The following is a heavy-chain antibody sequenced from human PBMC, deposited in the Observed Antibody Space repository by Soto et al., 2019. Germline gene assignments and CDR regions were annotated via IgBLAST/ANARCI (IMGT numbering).Heavy chain of an antibody. D-gene: IGHD2-2*01. V-gene: IGHV2-70*11. CDR2: IDWDDDK. CDR1: GFSLSTSGMC. CDR3: ARMQEDIVVVPAAMWGPSRKGYYYYYMDV. J-gene: IGHJ6*03. Sequence: NPTQTLTLTCTFSGFSLSTSGMCVSWIRQPPGKALEWLARIDWDDDKYYSTSLKTRLTISKDTSKNQVVLTMTNMDPVDTATYYCARMQEDIVVVPAAMWGPSRKGYYYYYMDVWGKGTTVTVSS.